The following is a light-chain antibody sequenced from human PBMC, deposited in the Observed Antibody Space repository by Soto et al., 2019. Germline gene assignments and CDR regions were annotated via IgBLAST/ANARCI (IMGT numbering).Light chain of an antibody. CDR3: QKYNSALS. Sequence: IQMTQSPSSLSASVGYRVTITCRASQGISNYLAWYQQKPGKVPKLLIYAASTLQSGVPSRFSGSGSGTDFTLTISSLKPEDVATYYCQKYNSALSFGQGTKVDIK. CDR1: QGISNY. V-gene: IGKV1-27*01. CDR2: AAS. J-gene: IGKJ1*01.